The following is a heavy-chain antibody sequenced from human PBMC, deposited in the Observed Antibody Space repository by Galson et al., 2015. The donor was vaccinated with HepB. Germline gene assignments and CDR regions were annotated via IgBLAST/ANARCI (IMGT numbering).Heavy chain of an antibody. V-gene: IGHV3-49*03. CDR2: IRSKAYGGTT. D-gene: IGHD3-22*01. J-gene: IGHJ3*02. Sequence: SLRLSCAASGFTFGDYAMSWFRQAPGKGLEWVGFIRSKAYGGTTEYAASVKGRFTISRDDSKSIAYLQMNSLKTEDTAVYYCTSLVVVTPDAFDIWGQGTMVTVSS. CDR3: TSLVVVTPDAFDI. CDR1: GFTFGDYA.